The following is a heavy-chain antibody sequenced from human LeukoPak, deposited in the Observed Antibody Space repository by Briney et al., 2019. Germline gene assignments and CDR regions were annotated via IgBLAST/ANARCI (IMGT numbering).Heavy chain of an antibody. CDR2: INWNGGST. CDR3: AREAYDLFWAYYYYGMDV. J-gene: IGHJ6*02. D-gene: IGHD3-3*01. CDR1: GFTFSSYS. V-gene: IGHV3-20*04. Sequence: PGGSLRLSCAASGFTFSSYSMNWVRQAPGKGLEWVSGINWNGGSTGYADSVKGRFTISRDNAKNSLYLQMNSLRAEDTALYYCAREAYDLFWAYYYYGMDVWGQGTTVTVSS.